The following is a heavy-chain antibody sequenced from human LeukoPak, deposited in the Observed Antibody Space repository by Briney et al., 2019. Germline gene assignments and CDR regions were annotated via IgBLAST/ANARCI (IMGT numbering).Heavy chain of an antibody. D-gene: IGHD1-26*01. Sequence: SETLSLTCTVSGGSISSSSYYWGWIRQPPGKGPEWIGSIYYSGSTYYNPSLKSRVTISVDTSKNQFSLKLSSVTAADTAVYYCARLKWELGGLDYWGQGTLVTVSS. V-gene: IGHV4-39*01. CDR2: IYYSGST. J-gene: IGHJ4*02. CDR3: ARLKWELGGLDY. CDR1: GGSISSSSYY.